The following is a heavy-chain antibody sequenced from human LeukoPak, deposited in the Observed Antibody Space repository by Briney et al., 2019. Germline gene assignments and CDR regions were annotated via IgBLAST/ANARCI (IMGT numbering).Heavy chain of an antibody. Sequence: SETLSLTCTVSGGSISGYYWSWIRQPPGKGLEYIGYIYYSRSTDYNPSLKSRITISVDTSKNQFSLKLSSVTAADTAVYYCARHYYDTSGYYYFDYWGQGTLVTVSS. CDR3: ARHYYDTSGYYYFDY. V-gene: IGHV4-59*08. CDR2: IYYSRST. J-gene: IGHJ4*02. CDR1: GGSISGYY. D-gene: IGHD3-22*01.